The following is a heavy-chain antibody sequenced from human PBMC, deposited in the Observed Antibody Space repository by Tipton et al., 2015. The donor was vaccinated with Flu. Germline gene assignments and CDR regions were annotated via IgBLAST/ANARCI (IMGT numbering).Heavy chain of an antibody. J-gene: IGHJ4*02. V-gene: IGHV4-59*01. CDR2: IYYTGST. D-gene: IGHD5-12*01. CDR3: ARAGYSGSWYYLDF. Sequence: TLSPTCTVSGGSISTYYWSWIRQPPGKGLECIGYIYYTGSTNYNPSLKSRVTISVDTSKNEFSLKLSSVTAADTAVYYCARAGYSGSWYYLDFWGQGTLVTVSS. CDR1: GGSISTYY.